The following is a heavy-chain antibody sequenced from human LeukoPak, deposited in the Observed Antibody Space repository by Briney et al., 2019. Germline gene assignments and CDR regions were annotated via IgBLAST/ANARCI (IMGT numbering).Heavy chain of an antibody. Sequence: GGSLRLSCAASGFTFSSYGMSWVRQAPGKGLEWVSAISGSGGSTFYADSVKGRFTISRDNSKNTLYLQMNSLRAEDTAVYYCARRAGAYSHPYDYWGQGTLVTVSS. CDR1: GFTFSSYG. D-gene: IGHD4/OR15-4a*01. V-gene: IGHV3-23*01. J-gene: IGHJ4*02. CDR3: ARRAGAYSHPYDY. CDR2: ISGSGGST.